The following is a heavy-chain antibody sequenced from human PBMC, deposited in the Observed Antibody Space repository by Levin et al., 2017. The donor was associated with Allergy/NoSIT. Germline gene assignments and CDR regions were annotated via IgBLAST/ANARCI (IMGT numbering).Heavy chain of an antibody. D-gene: IGHD3-22*01. CDR3: ARDMGRVVAAPLDY. Sequence: ASVKVSCKASGYTFTSYGISWVRQAPGQGLEWMGWISPYNGDPNYAQKFQGSVTMTTDTFTSTAYMELRSLGSDDTAVYYCARDMGRVVAAPLDYWGQGTLVTVSS. J-gene: IGHJ4*02. V-gene: IGHV1-18*01. CDR2: ISPYNGDP. CDR1: GYTFTSYG.